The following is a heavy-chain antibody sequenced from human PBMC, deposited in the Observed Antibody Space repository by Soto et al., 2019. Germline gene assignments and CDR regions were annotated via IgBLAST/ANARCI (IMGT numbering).Heavy chain of an antibody. Sequence: QITLNESGPTLVKPTQTLTLTCTFSGFSFSTSQVGVGWIRQPPGKGQEWLALIYWDDDKRYSPSLRSRLAITKATSKNQVVLTMTNVDLVDTATYFCAHRPGGYMSGWDNGYFDYWGRGALVTVSS. CDR1: GFSFSTSQVG. V-gene: IGHV2-5*02. CDR3: AHRPGGYMSGWDNGYFDY. J-gene: IGHJ4*02. CDR2: IYWDDDK. D-gene: IGHD6-19*01.